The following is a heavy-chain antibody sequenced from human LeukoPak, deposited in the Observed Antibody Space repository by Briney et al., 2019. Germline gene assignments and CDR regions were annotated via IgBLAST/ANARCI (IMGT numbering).Heavy chain of an antibody. V-gene: IGHV3-21*01. CDR3: ARDARRFEEPRLFDP. CDR2: ISSSSSYI. J-gene: IGHJ5*02. D-gene: IGHD3-10*01. CDR1: GFTFSSYS. Sequence: GGSLRLSCAASGFTFSSYSMNWVRQAPGKGLEWVSSISSSSSYIYYADSVKGRFTISRDNAKNLLYLQMNSLRAEDTAVYYCARDARRFEEPRLFDPWGQGTLVTVSS.